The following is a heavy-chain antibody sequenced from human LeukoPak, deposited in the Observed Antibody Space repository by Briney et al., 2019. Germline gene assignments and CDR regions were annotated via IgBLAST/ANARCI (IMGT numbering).Heavy chain of an antibody. V-gene: IGHV4-39*01. CDR2: TFYTGRT. Sequence: SETLSLTCTVSGGSISSAISYWGWIRQPPGKGLEWIGATFYTGRTFYSPSLKSRVTISVDTSKNQFSLDLSSATAADTAVYYCARRRHNFDFYDVWGQGTRVTVSS. J-gene: IGHJ3*01. D-gene: IGHD3/OR15-3a*01. CDR3: ARRRHNFDFYDV. CDR1: GGSISSAISY.